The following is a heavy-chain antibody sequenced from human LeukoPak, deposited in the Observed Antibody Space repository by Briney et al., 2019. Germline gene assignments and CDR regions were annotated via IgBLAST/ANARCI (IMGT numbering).Heavy chain of an antibody. CDR2: IKEDGSEE. V-gene: IGHV3-7*01. CDR1: GFTFSTYW. D-gene: IGHD2-2*01. Sequence: GGSLRLSCSASGFTFSTYWMSWVRQAPGKGLEWVANIKEDGSEEYYVDSVKGRFTISRDNTKNSLYLQMHSLRAEDTAVYYCARGRRYCSSTSCSLGDYWGQGTLVTVSS. J-gene: IGHJ4*02. CDR3: ARGRRYCSSTSCSLGDY.